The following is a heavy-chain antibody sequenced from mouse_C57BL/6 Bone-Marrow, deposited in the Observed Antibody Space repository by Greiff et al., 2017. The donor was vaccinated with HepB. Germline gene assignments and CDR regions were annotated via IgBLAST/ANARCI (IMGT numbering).Heavy chain of an antibody. CDR2: IYPRSGNT. CDR1: GYTFTSYG. J-gene: IGHJ3*01. Sequence: QVQLKESGAELARPGASVKLSCKASGYTFTSYGISWVKQRTGQGLEWIGEIYPRSGNTYYNEKFKGKATLTADKSSSTAYMELRSLTSEDSAVYFCAKFLITTVVARAYWGQGTLVTVSA. D-gene: IGHD1-1*01. V-gene: IGHV1-81*01. CDR3: AKFLITTVVARAY.